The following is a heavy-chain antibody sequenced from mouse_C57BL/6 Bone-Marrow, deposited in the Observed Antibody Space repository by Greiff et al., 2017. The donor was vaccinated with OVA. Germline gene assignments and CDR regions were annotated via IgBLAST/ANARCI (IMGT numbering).Heavy chain of an antibody. CDR1: GFNIKDDY. V-gene: IGHV14-4*01. D-gene: IGHD1-3*01. CDR3: TEGCRHEVGDY. Sequence: EVQLQQSGAELVRPGASVKLSCTASGFNIKDDYMHWVKQRPEQGLEWIGWIDPENGDTEYASKFQGKATITADTSSNTAYLQLSSLTSEDTAVYYCTEGCRHEVGDYWGQGTTLTVSS. CDR2: IDPENGDT. J-gene: IGHJ2*01.